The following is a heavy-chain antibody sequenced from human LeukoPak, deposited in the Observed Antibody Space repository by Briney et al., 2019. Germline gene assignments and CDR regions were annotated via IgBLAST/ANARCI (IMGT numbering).Heavy chain of an antibody. CDR1: GGSISSSSYY. Sequence: PSETLSLTCTVSGGSISSSSYYWGWIRQPPGKGLEWIGSIYYSGSTYYNPSLKSRVTISVDTSKNQFSLKLSSVTAADTAVYYCARGIAVAGSRGGDDYWGQGTLVTVSS. J-gene: IGHJ4*02. D-gene: IGHD6-19*01. CDR2: IYYSGST. V-gene: IGHV4-39*01. CDR3: ARGIAVAGSRGGDDY.